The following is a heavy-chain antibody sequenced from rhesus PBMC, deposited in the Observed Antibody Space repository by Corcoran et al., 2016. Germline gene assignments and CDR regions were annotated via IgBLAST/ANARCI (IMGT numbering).Heavy chain of an antibody. J-gene: IGHJ2*01. V-gene: IGHV4-122*02. CDR1: GVSISSGYYS. CDR2: ITYRGTT. D-gene: IGHD1-32*01. Sequence: QVQLQELGPGLVKPSATLSLTCAVSGVSISSGYYSLSWIRLPPGKGPEGIGYITYRGTTSYNPSLKSRVTISRDTSKNQFSLKLSSVTAADTAVYYCARGGITRIGYFDLWGPGTPITISS. CDR3: ARGGITRIGYFDL.